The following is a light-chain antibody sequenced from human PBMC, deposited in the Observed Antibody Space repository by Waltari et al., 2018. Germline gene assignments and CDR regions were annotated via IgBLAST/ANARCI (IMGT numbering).Light chain of an antibody. CDR2: DAS. Sequence: QSALTQAASVSGSPGQSITLSSTGTSSSVVCYTYMPCDQQHPGKATKLMCYDASKRPAGVSNLFSGSKSGNTASLTISGLQAEDEADYSCSSYTSSSTWVFGGGTKLTVL. CDR1: SSSVVCYTY. CDR3: SSYTSSSTWV. V-gene: IGLV2-14*03. J-gene: IGLJ3*02.